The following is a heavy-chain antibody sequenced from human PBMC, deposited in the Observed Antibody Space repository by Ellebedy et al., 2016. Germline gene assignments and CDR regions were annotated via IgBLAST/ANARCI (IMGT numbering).Heavy chain of an antibody. CDR1: GGSIGSYY. J-gene: IGHJ3*02. Sequence: SETLSLXXTVSGGSIGSYYWSWTRQPPGKGLEWIGYISYSGSTNYHPSLKSRVTISVDTPKNQISLKLSSVTAADTAVYYCARGGPGPFDIWGQGTMVTVSS. D-gene: IGHD1-26*01. CDR2: ISYSGST. CDR3: ARGGPGPFDI. V-gene: IGHV4-59*01.